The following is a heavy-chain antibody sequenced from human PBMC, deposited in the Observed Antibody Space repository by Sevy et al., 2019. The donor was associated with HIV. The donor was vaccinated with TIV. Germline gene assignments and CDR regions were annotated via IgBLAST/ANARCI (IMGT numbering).Heavy chain of an antibody. CDR3: ATSYRIAVADFDY. CDR2: FDPEYGEI. D-gene: IGHD6-19*01. CDR1: GYTLTELS. Sequence: ASVKASCKVSGYTLTELSIHWVRQAPGKGLEWMGGFDPEYGEIIYAQKFQGRVTMTEDTSAETGYMELSSLRSDDTAVYYCATSYRIAVADFDYWGQGTQVTVSS. J-gene: IGHJ4*02. V-gene: IGHV1-24*01.